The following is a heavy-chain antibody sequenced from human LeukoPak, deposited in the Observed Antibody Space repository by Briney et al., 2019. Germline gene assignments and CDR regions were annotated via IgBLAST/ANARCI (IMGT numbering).Heavy chain of an antibody. Sequence: ASVKVSCKASGYTFTSYYMHWVRQAPGQGLEWMGIIYPSGGSTSYAQKFQGRVTMTRDMSTSTVYMELSSLRSEDTAVYYCARSGGSSSEDYYYYYYMDVWGKGTTVTVSS. J-gene: IGHJ6*03. CDR1: GYTFTSYY. D-gene: IGHD2-15*01. CDR2: IYPSGGST. CDR3: ARSGGSSSEDYYYYYYMDV. V-gene: IGHV1-46*01.